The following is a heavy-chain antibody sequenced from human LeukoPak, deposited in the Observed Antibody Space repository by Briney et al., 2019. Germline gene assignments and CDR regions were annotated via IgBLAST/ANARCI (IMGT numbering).Heavy chain of an antibody. J-gene: IGHJ4*02. CDR1: GFTFSSFW. V-gene: IGHV3-74*01. Sequence: GGSQRLSCAASGFTFSSFWMHWVRQVPGKGLVWLSRINSDGSITTYVDSVKGRFTISRDNAKNTLYLQMNSLRAEDTAMYYCVRGVGTTSNDYWGQGTLVTVSS. CDR3: VRGVGTTSNDY. CDR2: INSDGSIT. D-gene: IGHD1-26*01.